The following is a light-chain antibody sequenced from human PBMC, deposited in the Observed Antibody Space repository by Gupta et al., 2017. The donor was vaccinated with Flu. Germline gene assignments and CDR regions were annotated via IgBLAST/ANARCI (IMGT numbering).Light chain of an antibody. Sequence: PSCQSASVGDRSTITCLESQDIRNDLGWYQQKPGKAPKRLIYAASTLQSGVLSRFSGSGSGTEFTLTISGLQPEDFATYYCRQHNSVPWIFGQGTKVEIK. V-gene: IGKV1-17*01. J-gene: IGKJ2*01. CDR2: AAS. CDR3: RQHNSVPWI. CDR1: QDIRND.